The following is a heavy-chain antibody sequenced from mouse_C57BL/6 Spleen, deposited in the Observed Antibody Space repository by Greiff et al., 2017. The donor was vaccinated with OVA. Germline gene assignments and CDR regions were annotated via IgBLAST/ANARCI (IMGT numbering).Heavy chain of an antibody. CDR1: GYTFTSYW. V-gene: IGHV1-64*01. J-gene: IGHJ3*01. CDR3: ARVITTVEAWFAY. D-gene: IGHD1-1*01. CDR2: IHPNSGST. Sequence: QVQLQQPGAELVKPGASVKLSCKASGYTFTSYWMHWVKQRPGQGLEWIGMIHPNSGSTNYNEKFKSKATLTVDKSSSTAYMQLSSLTSEDSAVYYCARVITTVEAWFAYWGQGTLVTVSA.